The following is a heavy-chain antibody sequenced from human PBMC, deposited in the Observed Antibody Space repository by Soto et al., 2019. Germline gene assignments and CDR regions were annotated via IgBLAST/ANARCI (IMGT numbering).Heavy chain of an antibody. CDR2: IIPILGIA. CDR1: GGTFSSYT. Sequence: SVKVSCKASGGTFSSYTISWVRQAPGQGLEWMGRIIPILGIANYAQKFQGRVTITADKSTSTAYMELSSLRSEDTAVYYCATGAPTKDDAFDIWGQGTMVTVSS. V-gene: IGHV1-69*02. D-gene: IGHD5-12*01. CDR3: ATGAPTKDDAFDI. J-gene: IGHJ3*02.